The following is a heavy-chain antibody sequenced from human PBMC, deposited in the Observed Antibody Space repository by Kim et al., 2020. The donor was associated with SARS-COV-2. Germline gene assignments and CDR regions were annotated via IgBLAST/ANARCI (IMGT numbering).Heavy chain of an antibody. CDR2: IRCSGSNK. V-gene: IGHV3-30*04. J-gene: IGHJ2*01. D-gene: IGHD4-4*01. CDR1: GFTFSSYA. Sequence: GGSLRLSCAASGFTFSSYAMHWVRQAPGKGLEWVAFIRCSGSNKNYVDSVKGRFTISRDNSKNPLFLQMNSLRAEDTAVYYCARAGGGGNGGGNYGGR. CDR3: ARAGGGGNGGGNY.